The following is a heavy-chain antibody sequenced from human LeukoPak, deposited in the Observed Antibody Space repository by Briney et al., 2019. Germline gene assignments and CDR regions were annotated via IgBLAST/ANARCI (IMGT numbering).Heavy chain of an antibody. D-gene: IGHD3-22*01. Sequence: ASVKVSCKASGYTLTSYGISWVRQAPGQGLEWMGWISAYNGNTNYAQKLQGRVTMTTDTSTSTAYMELRSLRSDDTAVYYCARGRLYDSSGYPDYWGQGTLVTVSS. CDR3: ARGRLYDSSGYPDY. CDR1: GYTLTSYG. J-gene: IGHJ4*02. V-gene: IGHV1-18*01. CDR2: ISAYNGNT.